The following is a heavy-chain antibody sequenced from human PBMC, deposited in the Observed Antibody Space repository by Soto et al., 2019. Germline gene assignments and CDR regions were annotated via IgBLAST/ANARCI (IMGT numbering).Heavy chain of an antibody. CDR1: GGTFGSYA. J-gene: IGHJ6*02. V-gene: IGHV1-69*01. CDR3: ARSQGSSTSLEIYYYYYYGMDV. D-gene: IGHD2-2*01. CDR2: IIPIPRTA. Sequence: QVQLVQSGAEVKKPGSSVKVSCKASGGTFGSYAISWVRQAPGQGLEWMGGIIPIPRTANYAQKFQGRVTIAADEHTSTAYMELSSLRSEDTAVYYCARSQGSSTSLEIYYYYYYGMDVWGQGTTVTVSS.